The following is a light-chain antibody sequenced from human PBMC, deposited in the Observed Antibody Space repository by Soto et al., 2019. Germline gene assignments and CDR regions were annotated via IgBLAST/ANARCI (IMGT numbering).Light chain of an antibody. J-gene: IGLJ1*01. V-gene: IGLV2-23*01. CDR1: SSDFGSYNR. CDR2: EGS. CDR3: FSYAGGVTSV. Sequence: QSVLTQPASVSGSPGQSITISCAGTSSDFGSYNRVSWYQQHPGKAPKLIIYEGSNRPSGISNRYSGSKSGNTASLTISGLKYEDEADYYCFSYAGGVTSVFGAGTKVXVL.